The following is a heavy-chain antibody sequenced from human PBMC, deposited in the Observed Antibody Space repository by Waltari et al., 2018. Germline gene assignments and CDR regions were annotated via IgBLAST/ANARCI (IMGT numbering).Heavy chain of an antibody. CDR2: ISGSGSPT. Sequence: EVQLVESGGGLVQPGGSLRLSCAASGCTFSTYGMNWVRQAPGKGLEWVSHISGSGSPTYYADSVKGRFTISRDNAMNSLYLQMNSLRAEDTAVYYCAPLGARSLTLTAWGQGTLVTVSS. V-gene: IGHV3-48*01. J-gene: IGHJ4*02. D-gene: IGHD1-26*01. CDR3: APLGARSLTLTA. CDR1: GCTFSTYG.